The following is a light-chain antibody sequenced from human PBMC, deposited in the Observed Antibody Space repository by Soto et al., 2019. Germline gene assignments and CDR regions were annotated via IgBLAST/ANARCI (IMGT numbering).Light chain of an antibody. Sequence: EIVLTQSPGTLSLSPGERATLSCRASQSVSSSYLAWYQQKPRQAPRLLIYGASSRATGIPDWFSGSGSGTDFTLTIIRLEPEDVAVYYCQQYGSSPLTFGGGTKVEIK. CDR3: QQYGSSPLT. CDR1: QSVSSSY. J-gene: IGKJ4*01. V-gene: IGKV3-20*01. CDR2: GAS.